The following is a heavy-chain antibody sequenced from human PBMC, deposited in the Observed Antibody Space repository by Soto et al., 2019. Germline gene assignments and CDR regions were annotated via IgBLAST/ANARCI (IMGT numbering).Heavy chain of an antibody. V-gene: IGHV6-1*01. CDR2: TYYRSKWYN. J-gene: IGHJ4*02. Sequence: PSQTLSLTCAISGDSVSSNSAAWNWIRQSPSRGLEWLGRTYYRSKWYNDYAVSVKSRITTNPDTSKNQFSLQLNSVTPEGTAVYYCARADIAEALVPYFDYWGQGTLVTVSS. CDR3: ARADIAEALVPYFDY. D-gene: IGHD6-19*01. CDR1: GDSVSSNSAA.